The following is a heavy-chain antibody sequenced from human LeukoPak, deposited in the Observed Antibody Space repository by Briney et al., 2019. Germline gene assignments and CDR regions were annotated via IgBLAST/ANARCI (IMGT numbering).Heavy chain of an antibody. CDR1: GFTFSSYG. CDR2: ISYDGSNK. Sequence: GGSLRLSCAASGFTFSSYGMHWVRQAPGKGLEWVAVISYDGSNKYCADSVKGRFTISRDSSKNTLYLQMNSLRAEDTAVYYCAKGNLGYWGQGTLVTVSS. J-gene: IGHJ4*02. V-gene: IGHV3-30*18. D-gene: IGHD5-24*01. CDR3: AKGNLGY.